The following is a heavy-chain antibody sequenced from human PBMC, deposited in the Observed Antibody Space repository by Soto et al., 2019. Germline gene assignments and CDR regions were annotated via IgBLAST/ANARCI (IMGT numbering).Heavy chain of an antibody. V-gene: IGHV1-3*01. CDR1: GYSFATYS. Sequence: ASVKVSCKASGYSFATYSIHWVRQAPGQRLEWMGLINGGNGITKFSQKFQDRVTITRDTSASTASMALSRLRSEDTAVYYCASPQYGTLPWGQGTLVPVSS. CDR3: ASPQYGTLP. CDR2: INGGNGIT. J-gene: IGHJ5*02. D-gene: IGHD3-10*01.